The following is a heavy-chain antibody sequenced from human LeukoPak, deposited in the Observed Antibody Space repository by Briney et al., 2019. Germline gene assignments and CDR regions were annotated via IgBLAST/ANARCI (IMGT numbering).Heavy chain of an antibody. CDR3: ASSNWYSSSWYGFPRFDP. J-gene: IGHJ5*02. CDR1: GGLISISTYY. D-gene: IGHD6-13*01. CDR2: IYYSGTT. V-gene: IGHV4-39*07. Sequence: SETLYLTCTVSGGLISISTYYWGWIRQPPGKGLEWIGSIYYSGTTHYNPSLKSRVTISVDTSKNQFSLKLSSVTAADTAVYYCASSNWYSSSWYGFPRFDPWGQGTLVTVSS.